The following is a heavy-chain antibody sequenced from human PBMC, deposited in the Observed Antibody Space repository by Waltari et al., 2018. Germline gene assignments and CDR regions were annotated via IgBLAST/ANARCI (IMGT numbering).Heavy chain of an antibody. D-gene: IGHD5-12*01. V-gene: IGHV3-48*01. CDR2: ISSSSSTI. CDR1: GFTFSSYS. J-gene: IGHJ4*02. CDR3: AREVALSDYFDY. Sequence: EVQLVESGGGLVQPGGSLRLPGAASGFTFSSYSMNWSRQAPGKGLEGVSHISSSSSTIYYAESVKGRFTISRENAKNSLYLQMNSLRAEDTAVYYCAREVALSDYFDYWGQGTLVTVSS.